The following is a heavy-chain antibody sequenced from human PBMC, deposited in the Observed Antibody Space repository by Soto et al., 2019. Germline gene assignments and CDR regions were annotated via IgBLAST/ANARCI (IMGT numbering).Heavy chain of an antibody. J-gene: IGHJ4*02. CDR1: GYTFTGYY. V-gene: IGHV1-2*02. D-gene: IGHD2-15*01. CDR2: IKPSSGDT. CDR3: ACGLFYCSGGLSCLEF. Sequence: ASVKVSCKASGYTFTGYYLHWVRQAPGQGLEWMGWIKPSSGDTNYAQKFQGRVSMTRDTSISTAYMELSSLRSDDTAVYYCACGLFYCSGGLSCLEFWGQGTLVTVSS.